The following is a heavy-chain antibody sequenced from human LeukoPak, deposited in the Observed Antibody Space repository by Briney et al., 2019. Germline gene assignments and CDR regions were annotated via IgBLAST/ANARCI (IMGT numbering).Heavy chain of an antibody. CDR3: ARVGLAATITGEYYFDY. CDR1: GFTFSSYS. CDR2: ISSSSSTI. D-gene: IGHD5-12*01. J-gene: IGHJ4*02. Sequence: GGSLRLSCAASGFTFSSYSMNWVRQAPGKGLEWVSYISSSSSTIYYADSVKGRFTISRDNAKNSLYLQMNSLRDEDTAVYYCARVGLAATITGEYYFDYWGQGTLVTVSS. V-gene: IGHV3-48*02.